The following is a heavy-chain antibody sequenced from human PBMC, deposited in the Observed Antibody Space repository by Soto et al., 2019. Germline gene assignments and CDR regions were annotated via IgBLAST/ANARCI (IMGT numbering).Heavy chain of an antibody. J-gene: IGHJ3*02. V-gene: IGHV1-18*01. D-gene: IGHD2-2*01. Sequence: ASVKVSCKASGYTFTSYGISWVRQAPGQGLEWMGWISAYNGNTNYAQKLQGRVTMTTDTSTSTAYMELRSLRSDDTAVYYCVRPTYCSSTSCYVEGAFDIWGQGTMVTVSS. CDR3: VRPTYCSSTSCYVEGAFDI. CDR1: GYTFTSYG. CDR2: ISAYNGNT.